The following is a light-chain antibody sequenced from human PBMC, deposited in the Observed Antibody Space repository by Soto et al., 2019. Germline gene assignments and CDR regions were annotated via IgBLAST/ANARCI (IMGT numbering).Light chain of an antibody. Sequence: NFMLTQPHSVSESPGKTVTISCTRSSGSIASNYVQWYQQRPGSAPTTVIYEDNQRPSGVPDRFSGSIDSSSNSASPTISGLKTEDEADYYCQSYDSSNRVFGGGTKVTVL. CDR1: SGSIASNY. CDR2: EDN. CDR3: QSYDSSNRV. V-gene: IGLV6-57*04. J-gene: IGLJ2*01.